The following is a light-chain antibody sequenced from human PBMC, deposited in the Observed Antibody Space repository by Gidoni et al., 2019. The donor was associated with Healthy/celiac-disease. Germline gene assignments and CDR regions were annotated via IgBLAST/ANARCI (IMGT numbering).Light chain of an antibody. CDR1: SSDVGGYNY. V-gene: IGLV2-14*03. J-gene: IGLJ2*01. CDR3: SSYTSSSPL. CDR2: DVR. Sequence: QSALTQPASVSESPGQSITISCTGTSSDVGGYNYVSWYQQHPGKAPKLMIYDVRNRPSGVSNRFSGSKSGNTASLTISGLQAEDEADYYCSSYTSSSPLFGGGTKLTVL.